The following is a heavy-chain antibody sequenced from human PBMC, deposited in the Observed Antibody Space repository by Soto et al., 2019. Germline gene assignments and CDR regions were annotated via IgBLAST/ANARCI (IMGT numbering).Heavy chain of an antibody. J-gene: IGHJ4*02. D-gene: IGHD2-21*01. V-gene: IGHV3-33*01. CDR2: MWSNGNK. CDR3: ARYSLGVPTDFDS. Sequence: QVQLVESGGGVVQPGRSLTLSCAASGFSFSTYDMHWIRQAPGKGLEWVAVMWSNGNKNYADSVKGRFTISRDTSQNILFLQIDSLRAEDTAVYFCARYSLGVPTDFDSWGQGTLVTVSS. CDR1: GFSFSTYD.